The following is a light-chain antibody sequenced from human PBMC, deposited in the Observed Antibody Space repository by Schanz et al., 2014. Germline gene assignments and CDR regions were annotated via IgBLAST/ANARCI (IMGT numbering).Light chain of an antibody. CDR2: TND. J-gene: IGLJ2*01. CDR3: AALDDSLNGPV. V-gene: IGLV1-44*01. Sequence: QSVLTQPPSASGTPGQRVTISCSGGSSNIRSNTVTWYQQLPGAAPKLLIHTNDQRPSGVPDRISGSKSGTSASLAISGLQSEDEADYFCAALDDSLNGPVFGGGTKLTVL. CDR1: SSNIRSNT.